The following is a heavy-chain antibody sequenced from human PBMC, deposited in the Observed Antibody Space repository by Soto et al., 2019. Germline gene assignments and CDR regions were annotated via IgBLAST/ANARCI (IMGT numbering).Heavy chain of an antibody. V-gene: IGHV4-59*08. CDR3: ARRNWGHFDY. J-gene: IGHJ4*02. D-gene: IGHD7-27*01. CDR1: GGTISRYY. CDR2: IYYSGST. Sequence: SETLYLTCTVSGGTISRYYWSWIRQPPGKGLEWIGYIYYSGSTNYNPSLKSRVTISGDTSKNQFSLNLSSVTAADTAVYYCARRNWGHFDYWGQGTLVTVSS.